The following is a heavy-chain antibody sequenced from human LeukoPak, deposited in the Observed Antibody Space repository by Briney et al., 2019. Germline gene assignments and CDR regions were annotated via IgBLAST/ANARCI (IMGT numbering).Heavy chain of an antibody. CDR2: IIPIFGTA. V-gene: IGHV1-69*01. Sequence: SVKVSCKASGGTFSSYAISWVRQAPGQGLEWMGGIIPIFGTANYAQKFQGRVTITADESTSTAYMEMRGLRSDDTAVYYCAREAAETFDYWGQGTLVTVSS. J-gene: IGHJ4*02. CDR1: GGTFSSYA. CDR3: AREAAETFDY. D-gene: IGHD6-13*01.